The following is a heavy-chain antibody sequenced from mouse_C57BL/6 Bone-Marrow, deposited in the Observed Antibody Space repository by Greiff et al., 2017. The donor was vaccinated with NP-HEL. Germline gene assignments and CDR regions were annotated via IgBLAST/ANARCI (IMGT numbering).Heavy chain of an antibody. CDR2: ILPGSGST. J-gene: IGHJ3*01. CDR1: GYTFTGYW. V-gene: IGHV1-9*01. D-gene: IGHD2-3*01. Sequence: VQLQQSGAELMKPGASVKLSCKATGYTFTGYWIEWVKQRPGHGLEWIGEILPGSGSTNYNAKFKGKATFTADTASNTAYMQLSSLTTEDAAIYYCVYDGYYVAYWGQGTLVTVSA. CDR3: VYDGYYVAY.